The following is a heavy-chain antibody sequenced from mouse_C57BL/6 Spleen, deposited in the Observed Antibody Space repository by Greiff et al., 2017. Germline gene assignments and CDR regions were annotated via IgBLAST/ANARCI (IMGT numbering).Heavy chain of an antibody. Sequence: QVQLQQPGAELVKPGASVKLSCKASGYTFTSYWMHWVKQRPGQGLEWIGMIHPNSGSTNYNEKFKSKATLTVDKSSSTAYMQLSSLTSEDSAVYYCARWGASSGYVDYWGQGTTLTVSS. D-gene: IGHD3-2*02. CDR2: IHPNSGST. CDR3: ARWGASSGYVDY. V-gene: IGHV1-64*01. J-gene: IGHJ2*01. CDR1: GYTFTSYW.